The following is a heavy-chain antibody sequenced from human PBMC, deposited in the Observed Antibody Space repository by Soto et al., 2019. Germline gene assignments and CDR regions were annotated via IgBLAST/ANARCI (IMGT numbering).Heavy chain of an antibody. J-gene: IGHJ4*02. Sequence: PGGSLRLSCEASGFTFSSYAMHWVRQAPGKGLEWLALISSDGSDKYYADSVKGRFTISRDNSKNTLYVQMNNLRIEDSAVYYCARDRNGGYVAYFDYWGLGTLVTVSS. CDR2: ISSDGSDK. CDR1: GFTFSSYA. CDR3: ARDRNGGYVAYFDY. V-gene: IGHV3-30-3*01. D-gene: IGHD5-12*01.